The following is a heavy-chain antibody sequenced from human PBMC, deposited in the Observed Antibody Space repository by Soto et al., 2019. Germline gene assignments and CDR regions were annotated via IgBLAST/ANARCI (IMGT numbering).Heavy chain of an antibody. V-gene: IGHV1-18*01. CDR3: ARDRYDFWSGYPGRAFDI. D-gene: IGHD3-3*01. J-gene: IGHJ3*02. Sequence: QVQLVQSGAEVKKPGASVKVSCKASGYTFTSYGISWVRQAPGQGLEWMGWISAYNGNTNYAQKLQGRVTMTTDTSTSTAYMELRSLRSDDTAVYYFARDRYDFWSGYPGRAFDIWGQGTMVTVSS. CDR1: GYTFTSYG. CDR2: ISAYNGNT.